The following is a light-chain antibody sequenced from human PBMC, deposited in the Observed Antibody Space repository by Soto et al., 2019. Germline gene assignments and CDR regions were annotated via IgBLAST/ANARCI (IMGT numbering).Light chain of an antibody. CDR1: SSDVGAYNY. J-gene: IGLJ1*01. CDR2: DVT. V-gene: IGLV2-14*03. Sequence: QSALTQPASVSGSPGQSITISCTGTSSDVGAYNYVSWYQQHPGKAPKLMIYDVTNRPSGVSNRFSGSKSGYTPSLTISGLQAEDEADYYCSSYTTSSTYVFGTGTKLTVL. CDR3: SSYTTSSTYV.